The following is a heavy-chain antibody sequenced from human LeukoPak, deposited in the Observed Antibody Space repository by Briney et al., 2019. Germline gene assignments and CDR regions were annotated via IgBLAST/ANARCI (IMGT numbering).Heavy chain of an antibody. CDR1: GFTFSSYA. CDR3: AKHGYSSGWTQVPSDY. CDR2: ISGSGDNT. D-gene: IGHD6-19*01. J-gene: IGHJ4*02. V-gene: IGHV3-23*01. Sequence: GGSLGLSCAASGFTFSSYAMSWVRQAPGKVLEWVSAISGSGDNTYYADTVKGRFTISRDNSKNTLFLQMNSLRAEDTALYYCAKHGYSSGWTQVPSDYWGQGTLVTVSS.